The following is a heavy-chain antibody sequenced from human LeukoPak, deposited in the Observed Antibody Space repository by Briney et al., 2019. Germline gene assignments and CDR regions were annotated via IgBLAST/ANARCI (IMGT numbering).Heavy chain of an antibody. J-gene: IGHJ5*02. CDR3: ARVSYGDYGLSWFDP. D-gene: IGHD4-17*01. Sequence: ASVKVSCKASGYTFTSYYMHWVRQAPGQGLEWMGIINPSGGNTNYAQKLQGRVTMTRDTSTSTVYMELSSLRSEDTAVYYCARVSYGDYGLSWFDPWGQGTLVTVSS. V-gene: IGHV1-46*01. CDR2: INPSGGNT. CDR1: GYTFTSYY.